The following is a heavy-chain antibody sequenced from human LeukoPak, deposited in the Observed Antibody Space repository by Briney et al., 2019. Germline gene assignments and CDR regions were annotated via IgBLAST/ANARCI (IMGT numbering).Heavy chain of an antibody. V-gene: IGHV3-23*01. CDR1: GFTSSTYP. CDR2: ISGSGGTT. D-gene: IGHD4-11*01. Sequence: GGSRRLSCAASGFTSSTYPMSWVRQAPGKGLEWVSSISGSGGTTYYADSVKGRFAISRDNSKNTLFLHMNSLTAEDTALYFCAKRITTQRQSDYWGQGTLVTVSS. J-gene: IGHJ4*02. CDR3: AKRITTQRQSDY.